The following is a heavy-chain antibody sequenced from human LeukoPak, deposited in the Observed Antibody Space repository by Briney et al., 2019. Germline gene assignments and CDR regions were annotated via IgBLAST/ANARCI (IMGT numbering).Heavy chain of an antibody. J-gene: IGHJ4*02. CDR1: GGSISSGSYY. CDR3: ARASYYDSSGYCLDY. D-gene: IGHD3-22*01. Sequence: ASETLSLTCTVSGGSISSGSYYWSWIRQPAGKGLEWIGRIYTSGSTNYNPSLKSRVTISVDTSKNQFSLKLSSVTAADTAVYYCARASYYDSSGYCLDYWGQGTLVTVSS. CDR2: IYTSGST. V-gene: IGHV4-61*02.